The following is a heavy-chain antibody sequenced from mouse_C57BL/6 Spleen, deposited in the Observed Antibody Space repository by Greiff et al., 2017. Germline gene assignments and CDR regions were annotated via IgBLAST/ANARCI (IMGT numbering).Heavy chain of an antibody. J-gene: IGHJ3*01. V-gene: IGHV1-18*01. CDR3: ARGTWFAY. CDR2: INPKNGGT. CDR1: GYTFTDYN. Sequence: EVQLQQSGPELVKPGASVKIPCKASGYTFTDYNMDWVKQSHGKSLEWIGDINPKNGGTSYSQKFKGKATLTVDKSSSTAYLELRSLTSEDTADYYWARGTWFAYWGQGTLVTVSA.